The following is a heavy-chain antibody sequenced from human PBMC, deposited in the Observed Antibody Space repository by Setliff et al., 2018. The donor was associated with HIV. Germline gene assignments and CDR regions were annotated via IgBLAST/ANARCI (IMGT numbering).Heavy chain of an antibody. Sequence: GASVKVSCKASGGAFSSYALSWVRQAPGQGLEWIGGIIPIFGTANYAQKFQGRVTITTDESTSTAYMELSSLRSEDTAVYYCARDPVSDYYGSGSYHGIDYWGQGTLVTVSS. CDR3: ARDPVSDYYGSGSYHGIDY. V-gene: IGHV1-69*05. J-gene: IGHJ4*02. D-gene: IGHD3-10*01. CDR1: GGAFSSYA. CDR2: IIPIFGTA.